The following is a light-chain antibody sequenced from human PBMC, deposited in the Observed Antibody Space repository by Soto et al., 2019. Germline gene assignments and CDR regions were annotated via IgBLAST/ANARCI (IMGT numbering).Light chain of an antibody. Sequence: QSALAQPASVSGSPGQSITISCTGSSSDVGAYNFVSWYQHHPGKAPKLILYEVTTRPSGVSSRFSGSKSGNTASLTISGLHADDEASYYCSSYTSSNTPYVFGTGTKVTVL. J-gene: IGLJ1*01. CDR3: SSYTSSNTPYV. CDR2: EVT. CDR1: SSDVGAYNF. V-gene: IGLV2-14*01.